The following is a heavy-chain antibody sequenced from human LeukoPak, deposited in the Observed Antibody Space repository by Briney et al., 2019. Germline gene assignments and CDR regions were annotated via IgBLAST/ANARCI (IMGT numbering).Heavy chain of an antibody. CDR2: IYYSGST. V-gene: IGHV4-59*08. Sequence: SETLSLTCTVSGGSISSYYWSWLRQPPGKGLEWIGYIYYSGSTNYNPSLKSRVTISVDTSKNQFSLKLSSVTAADTAVYYCARRLSIVVVGDDAFDIWGQGTMVTVSS. J-gene: IGHJ3*02. CDR3: ARRLSIVVVGDDAFDI. CDR1: GGSISSYY. D-gene: IGHD2-15*01.